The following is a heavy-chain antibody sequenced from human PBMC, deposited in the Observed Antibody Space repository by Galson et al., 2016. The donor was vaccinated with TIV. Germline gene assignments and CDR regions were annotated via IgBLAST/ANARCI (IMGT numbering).Heavy chain of an antibody. CDR1: GFIFRNYG. CDR2: IRYDGSNK. V-gene: IGHV3-30*02. D-gene: IGHD1-26*01. J-gene: IGHJ3*01. CDR3: VKDRVGATYWGRSFDV. Sequence: SLRLSCAASGFIFRNYGMHWVRQAPVRGLEWVAFIRYDGSNKFYADSVKGRFTISRDNSKDTLYVQMNSLRVEDTAVYYCVKDRVGATYWGRSFDVWGQGTMVTVSS.